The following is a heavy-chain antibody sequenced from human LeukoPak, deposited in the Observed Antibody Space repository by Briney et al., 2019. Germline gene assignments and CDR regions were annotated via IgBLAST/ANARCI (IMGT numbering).Heavy chain of an antibody. CDR1: GGSISTYS. CDR3: ARTDSSDAFDI. CDR2: IYYSGNT. D-gene: IGHD3-22*01. J-gene: IGHJ3*02. Sequence: SETLSLTCTVSGGSISTYSWSWIRQPPGKGLEWIGYIYYSGNTNYNPSLKSRVTISVDTSKNQFSLKLSSVTAADTAVYYCARTDSSDAFDIWGQGTMVTVSS. V-gene: IGHV4-59*08.